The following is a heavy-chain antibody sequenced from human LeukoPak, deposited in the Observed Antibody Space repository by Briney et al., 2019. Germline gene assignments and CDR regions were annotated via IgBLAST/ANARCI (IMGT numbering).Heavy chain of an antibody. D-gene: IGHD4-23*01. V-gene: IGHV3-7*01. CDR3: ASYRMTSVARGWFDP. Sequence: GGSLRLSCTASGFTFSSYWMTWVRQAPGKGPEWVANIKQDGSQKYYVDSVKGRFTISRDNAKNSLYLQLNSLRAEDTAVYYCASYRMTSVARGWFDPWGQGTLVTVSS. CDR1: GFTFSSYW. CDR2: IKQDGSQK. J-gene: IGHJ5*02.